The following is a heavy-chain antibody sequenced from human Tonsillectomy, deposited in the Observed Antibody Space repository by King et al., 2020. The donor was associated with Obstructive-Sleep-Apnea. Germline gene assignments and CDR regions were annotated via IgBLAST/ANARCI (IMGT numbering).Heavy chain of an antibody. CDR3: ARDRHQDFWSAYYSPFLGWFDP. CDR1: GGSIRSSSYC. CDR2: IYYSGST. V-gene: IGHV4-39*07. Sequence: QLQESGPGLVKPSETLSLTCTVSGGSIRSSSYCWGWIRQPPGKGLAWIGSIYYSGSTYYNPSLKSRGTSSVDTSKNQFSLQLSSVTAADTAVYYCARDRHQDFWSAYYSPFLGWFDPWGQGTLVTVSS. J-gene: IGHJ5*02. D-gene: IGHD3-3*01.